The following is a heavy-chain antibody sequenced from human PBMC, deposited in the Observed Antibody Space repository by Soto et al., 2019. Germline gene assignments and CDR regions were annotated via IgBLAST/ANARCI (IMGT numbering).Heavy chain of an antibody. CDR1: GGSFSGYY. D-gene: IGHD3-9*01. CDR2: INHSGST. V-gene: IGHV4-34*01. J-gene: IGHJ6*03. Sequence: SETLSLTCAVYGGSFSGYYWSWIRQPPGKGLEWIGEINHSGSTNYNPSLKSRVTISVDTSKNQFSLKLSSVTAADTAVYYCARGSDILTGYYGYYYMDVWGKGTTVTVSS. CDR3: ARGSDILTGYYGYYYMDV.